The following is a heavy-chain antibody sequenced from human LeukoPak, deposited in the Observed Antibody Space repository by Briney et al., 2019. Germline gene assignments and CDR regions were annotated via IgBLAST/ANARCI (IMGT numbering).Heavy chain of an antibody. Sequence: GGSLRLSCAASGFTFSSYPMHWVRQAPGKGLEYVSAINSNGDSTYYANSVKGRFTISRDSSTNTLFLQMNSLRAEDTAVYYCARASTLRTGDAHWGQGTLVTVSS. CDR2: INSNGDST. V-gene: IGHV3-64*01. CDR1: GFTFSSYP. D-gene: IGHD7-27*01. J-gene: IGHJ4*02. CDR3: ARASTLRTGDAH.